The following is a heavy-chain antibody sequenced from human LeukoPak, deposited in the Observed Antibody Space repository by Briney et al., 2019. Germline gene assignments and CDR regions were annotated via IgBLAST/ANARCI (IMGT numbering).Heavy chain of an antibody. Sequence: GGSLRLSCTASGLTFSSYGMSWVRQAPGKGLEWVSFISASGGSTYYADSVKGRFTTSRDNSKNTLYLQMNSLRVEDTATYYCSPPRGDSSGYYYVYWGPGTLVTVSS. CDR1: GLTFSSYG. J-gene: IGHJ4*02. CDR3: SPPRGDSSGYYYVY. CDR2: ISASGGST. V-gene: IGHV3-23*01. D-gene: IGHD3-22*01.